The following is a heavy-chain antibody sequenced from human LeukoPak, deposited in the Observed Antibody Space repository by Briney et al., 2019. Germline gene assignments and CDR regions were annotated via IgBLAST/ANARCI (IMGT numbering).Heavy chain of an antibody. V-gene: IGHV3-11*01. CDR2: ISSSGSTI. Sequence: PGGSLRLSCAASGFTFSDYYMSWIRQAPGKGLEWVSYISSSGSTIYYADSVEGRLTISRDNAKNSLYLQMNSLRAEDTAVYYCARDLTYYYDTPAWFDPWGQGTLVTVSS. CDR1: GFTFSDYY. J-gene: IGHJ5*02. CDR3: ARDLTYYYDTPAWFDP. D-gene: IGHD3-22*01.